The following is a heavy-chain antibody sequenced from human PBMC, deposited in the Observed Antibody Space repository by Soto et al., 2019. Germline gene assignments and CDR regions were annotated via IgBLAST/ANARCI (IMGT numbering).Heavy chain of an antibody. Sequence: QVQVVESGGGVVQPGRSLRLSCAASGFTFSNYGMHWVRQAPGKGLEWVAVISYDGNREYYIDSMKGRFTISRDNSENTVHLQMNSLRGEDTAVYYCAKDGDFRSFDGWLDAWGQGTLVTVSS. J-gene: IGHJ5*02. CDR3: AKDGDFRSFDGWLDA. D-gene: IGHD3-3*01. CDR1: GFTFSNYG. CDR2: ISYDGNRE. V-gene: IGHV3-30*18.